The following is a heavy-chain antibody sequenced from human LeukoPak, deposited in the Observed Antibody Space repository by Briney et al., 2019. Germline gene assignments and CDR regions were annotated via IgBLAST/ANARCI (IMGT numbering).Heavy chain of an antibody. D-gene: IGHD3-16*01. Sequence: GRSLRLSCAAFGFSFRSHGMNWVRQAPGKGLEWVSGISPRGDITYYKDSVGGRFTISRDNFKNPVSLQLNSLRAEDTAMYYCAKDDDWGRFNHWGQGTLVTVSS. V-gene: IGHV3-23*01. CDR3: AKDDDWGRFNH. J-gene: IGHJ1*01. CDR1: GFSFRSHG. CDR2: ISPRGDIT.